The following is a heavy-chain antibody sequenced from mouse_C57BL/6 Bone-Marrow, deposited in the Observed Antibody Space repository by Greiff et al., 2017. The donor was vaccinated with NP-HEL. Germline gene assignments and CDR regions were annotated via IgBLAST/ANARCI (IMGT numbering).Heavy chain of an antibody. CDR1: GFTFSSYA. V-gene: IGHV5-4*01. J-gene: IGHJ4*01. CDR2: ISDGGSYT. CDR3: ARDGTYYYAMDY. Sequence: EVKLVESGGGLVKSGGSLKLSCAASGFTFSSYAMSWVRQTPEKRLEWVATISDGGSYTYYPDNVKGRFTISRDNAKNNLYLQRSHLKSEDTAMYYCARDGTYYYAMDYWGQGTSVTVSS. D-gene: IGHD4-1*01.